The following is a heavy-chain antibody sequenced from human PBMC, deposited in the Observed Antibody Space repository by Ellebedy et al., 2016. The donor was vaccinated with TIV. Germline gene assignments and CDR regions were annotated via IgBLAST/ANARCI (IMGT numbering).Heavy chain of an antibody. V-gene: IGHV3-11*06. CDR1: GFTFSDYY. J-gene: IGHJ4*02. D-gene: IGHD5-18*01. CDR3: AKGGRGYSYDE. CDR2: IGSRSDST. Sequence: GESLKIPCAASGFTFSDYYMRWIRQAPGEGLEWISYIGSRSDSTNYADSVKGRFTISRDNAKNSLFLQMKSLRAEDTAGYDCAKGGRGYSYDEWGQGTLVTVSS.